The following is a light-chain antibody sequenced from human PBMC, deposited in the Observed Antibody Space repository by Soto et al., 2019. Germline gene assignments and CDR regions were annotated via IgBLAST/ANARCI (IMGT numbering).Light chain of an antibody. CDR3: TSWTISTTMK. CDR2: DVN. Sequence: QSALTQPASVSGSPGQSITISCTGTSSDVGAYNYVSWYQQHPGEAPKLMIYDVNIRPSGVSNRFSGSKSGNTASLTISGLQAEDEADYYCTSWTISTTMKFGGGTKLTVL. V-gene: IGLV2-14*01. CDR1: SSDVGAYNY. J-gene: IGLJ2*01.